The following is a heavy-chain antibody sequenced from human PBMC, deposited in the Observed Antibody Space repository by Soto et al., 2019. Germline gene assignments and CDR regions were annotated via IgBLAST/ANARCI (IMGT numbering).Heavy chain of an antibody. CDR3: AKSPGMYYYDSSGYYHYDY. CDR2: IRGRGGST. V-gene: IGHV3-23*01. Sequence: PGGSLRLPCAASGFTFRRDAVSGVRQAPGKERDWVSAIRGRGGSTYYADSVKGRFTISRDNPKNTLYLQMNSLRAEDTAVYYCAKSPGMYYYDSSGYYHYDYWGQGTLVTVSS. D-gene: IGHD3-22*01. CDR1: GFTFRRDA. J-gene: IGHJ4*02.